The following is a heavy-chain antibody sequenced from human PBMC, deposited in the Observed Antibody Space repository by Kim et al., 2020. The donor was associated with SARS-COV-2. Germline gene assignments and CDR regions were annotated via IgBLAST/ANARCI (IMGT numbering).Heavy chain of an antibody. D-gene: IGHD3-22*01. Sequence: GGSLRLSCAASGFTFSSYSMNWVRQAPGKGLEWVSSISSSSSYIYYADSVKGRFTISRDNAKNSLYLQMNSLRAEDTAVYYCARREDSSGYYFSIVRSSYFDYWGQGTLVTVSS. J-gene: IGHJ4*02. V-gene: IGHV3-21*01. CDR2: ISSSSSYI. CDR1: GFTFSSYS. CDR3: ARREDSSGYYFSIVRSSYFDY.